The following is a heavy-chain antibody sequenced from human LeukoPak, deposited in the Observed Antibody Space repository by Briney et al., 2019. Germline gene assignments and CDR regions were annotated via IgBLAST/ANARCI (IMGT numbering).Heavy chain of an antibody. CDR2: ISAYNGNT. V-gene: IGHV1-18*01. Sequence: ASVKVSCKASGYTFTSYVISRVRQAPGQGLEWMGWISAYNGNTKYAQKLQGRVTMTTDTSTSTAYMELRSLRSDDTAVYYCARDRGSSSWYSPFDYWGQGTLVTVSS. J-gene: IGHJ4*02. D-gene: IGHD6-13*01. CDR1: GYTFTSYV. CDR3: ARDRGSSSWYSPFDY.